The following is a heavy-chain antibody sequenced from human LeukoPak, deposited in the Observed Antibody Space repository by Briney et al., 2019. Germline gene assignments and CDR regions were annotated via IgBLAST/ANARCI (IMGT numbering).Heavy chain of an antibody. Sequence: PGGSLRLSCAASGFTLSTYWMHWVRQAPGKGLEWVSAISGSGGSTYYADSVKGRFTISRDNSKNTLYLQMNSLRAEDTAVYYCAKVRFPKPQQLGYFDYWGQGTLVTVSS. D-gene: IGHD6-13*01. J-gene: IGHJ4*02. CDR2: ISGSGGST. V-gene: IGHV3-23*01. CDR3: AKVRFPKPQQLGYFDY. CDR1: GFTLSTYW.